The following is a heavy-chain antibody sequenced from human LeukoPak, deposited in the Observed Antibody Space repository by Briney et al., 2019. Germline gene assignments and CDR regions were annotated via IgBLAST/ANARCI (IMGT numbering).Heavy chain of an antibody. CDR2: IYPGDSDA. Sequence: GESLKISCRGSGYDFLIYWITGVRQMPGMGLEWADIIYPGDSDARYSPSFQGQVTMSVDKSVNTAYLQWTSLKASDSAVYYGSRFWGNGDYGDYWGQGTLVTVSS. D-gene: IGHD4-17*01. CDR3: SRFWGNGDYGDY. J-gene: IGHJ4*02. CDR1: GYDFLIYW. V-gene: IGHV5-51*01.